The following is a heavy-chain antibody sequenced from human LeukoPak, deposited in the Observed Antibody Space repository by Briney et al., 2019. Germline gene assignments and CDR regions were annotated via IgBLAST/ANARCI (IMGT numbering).Heavy chain of an antibody. CDR1: GFTFSSYS. J-gene: IGHJ6*02. CDR2: ISSSSTI. D-gene: IGHD6-6*01. Sequence: GGSLRLSCAASGFTFSSYSMNWVRQAPGKGLEWVSYISSSSTIYYADSVKGRFTISRDNAKNSLYLQMNSLRDEDTAVYYCAREKGAARHYGMDVWGQGTTVTVSS. CDR3: AREKGAARHYGMDV. V-gene: IGHV3-48*02.